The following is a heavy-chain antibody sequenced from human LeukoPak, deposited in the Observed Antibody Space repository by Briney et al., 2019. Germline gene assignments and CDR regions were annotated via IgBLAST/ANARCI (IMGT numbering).Heavy chain of an antibody. Sequence: GSSVRVSCKASGGISSSYGISWVRQAPGQGLDWMGSFIPIFGSSNYAQKFQGRVTISTDESTSTAFMELSSLRSEDTAVYYCARAGHTEGVSYYFDFWGQGTLVTVSS. D-gene: IGHD3-16*01. V-gene: IGHV1-69*05. CDR3: ARAGHTEGVSYYFDF. CDR2: FIPIFGSS. CDR1: GGISSSYG. J-gene: IGHJ4*02.